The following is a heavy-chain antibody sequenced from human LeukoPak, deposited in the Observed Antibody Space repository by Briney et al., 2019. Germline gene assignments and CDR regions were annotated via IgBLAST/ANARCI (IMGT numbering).Heavy chain of an antibody. J-gene: IGHJ4*02. D-gene: IGHD3-22*01. Sequence: GRSLRLSCAASGFTFSSYGMHWVRQAPGKGLEWVAVISYDGSNKYYADSVKGRFTISRDNSKNTLYLQMNSLRAEDTAVYYCAEDLDSSGYYYVGSDYWGQGTLVTVSS. CDR2: ISYDGSNK. V-gene: IGHV3-30*18. CDR3: AEDLDSSGYYYVGSDY. CDR1: GFTFSSYG.